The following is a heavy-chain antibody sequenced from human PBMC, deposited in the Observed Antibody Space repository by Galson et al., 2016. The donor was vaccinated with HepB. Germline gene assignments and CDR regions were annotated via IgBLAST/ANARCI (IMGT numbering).Heavy chain of an antibody. D-gene: IGHD3-10*01. CDR1: GFTFSSYA. Sequence: SLRLSCAASGFTFSSYAMNWVRQAPGKGLEWVSAISGSGGSTYSADSVKGRFTISRDNFKNTLSLQMNSLRAEDTAVYYCAKDGGWGVGYFDYWGQGTLVTVSS. V-gene: IGHV3-23*01. J-gene: IGHJ4*02. CDR2: ISGSGGST. CDR3: AKDGGWGVGYFDY.